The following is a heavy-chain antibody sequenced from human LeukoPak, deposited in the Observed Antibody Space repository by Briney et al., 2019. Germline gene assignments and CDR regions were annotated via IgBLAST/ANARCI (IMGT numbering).Heavy chain of an antibody. V-gene: IGHV4-59*01. CDR1: GGSISSYY. CDR2: IYYSGST. J-gene: IGHJ5*02. CDR3: ARASSTSCKFDP. D-gene: IGHD2-2*01. Sequence: SETLSLTCTVSGGSISSYYWSWIRQPPGKGLEWIGYIYYSGSTNYNPSLKSRVTISVDTPKNQFSLKLSSVTAADTAVYYCARASSTSCKFDPWGQGTLVTVSS.